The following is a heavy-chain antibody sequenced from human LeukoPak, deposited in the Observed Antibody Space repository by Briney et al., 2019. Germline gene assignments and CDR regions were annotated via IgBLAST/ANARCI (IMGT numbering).Heavy chain of an antibody. D-gene: IGHD6-13*01. CDR1: GFTFSDYY. CDR3: AKDGGVYDHDAFDI. J-gene: IGHJ3*02. Sequence: GGSLRLSCAASGFTFSDYYMSWIRQAPGKGLEWVSYISSSGSTIYYADSVKGRFTISRDNAKNSLYLQMNSLRAEDTAVYYCAKDGGVYDHDAFDIWGQGTMVTVSS. V-gene: IGHV3-11*01. CDR2: ISSSGSTI.